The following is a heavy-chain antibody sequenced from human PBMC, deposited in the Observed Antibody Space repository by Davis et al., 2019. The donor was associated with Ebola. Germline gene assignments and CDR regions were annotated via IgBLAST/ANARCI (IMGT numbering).Heavy chain of an antibody. Sequence: GGSLRLSCAASGFTFDAYAMHWVRHAPGKGLEWVSGITWNSGRIGYADSVKGRFTISRDNAKNSLYLQMDSLRGEDTAFYYCAKASFETGFYYGIDVWGKGTTVTVSS. CDR1: GFTFDAYA. CDR3: AKASFETGFYYGIDV. J-gene: IGHJ6*04. V-gene: IGHV3-9*01. D-gene: IGHD1-14*01. CDR2: ITWNSGRI.